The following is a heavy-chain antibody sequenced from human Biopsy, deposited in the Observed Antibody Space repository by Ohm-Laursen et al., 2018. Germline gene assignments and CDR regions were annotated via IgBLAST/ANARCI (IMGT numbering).Heavy chain of an antibody. CDR2: INTRRGDT. V-gene: IGHV1-18*01. D-gene: IGHD2-2*01. CDR3: TRVEDSTRHWYFDL. J-gene: IGHJ2*01. Sequence: ASVKVSCKASGYTFSDYILNWVRQAPGQGLEWMGWINTRRGDTNYAQKFQGRVTMTRDTSTTTVFMELTSLRSDDTAMYYCTRVEDSTRHWYFDLWGRGTQVTVSS. CDR1: GYTFSDYI.